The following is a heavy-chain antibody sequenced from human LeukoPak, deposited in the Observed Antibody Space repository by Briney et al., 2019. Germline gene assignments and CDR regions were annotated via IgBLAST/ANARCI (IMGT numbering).Heavy chain of an antibody. J-gene: IGHJ4*02. V-gene: IGHV1-2*06. Sequence: ASVKVSCKASGYTFTGYYMHWVRRAPGQGLEWMGRINPNSGGTNYAQKFQGRVTMTRDTSISTAYMELSRLRSDDTAVYYCARDRYCSSTSCFRFDYWGQGTLVTVSS. CDR1: GYTFTGYY. CDR2: INPNSGGT. CDR3: ARDRYCSSTSCFRFDY. D-gene: IGHD2-2*01.